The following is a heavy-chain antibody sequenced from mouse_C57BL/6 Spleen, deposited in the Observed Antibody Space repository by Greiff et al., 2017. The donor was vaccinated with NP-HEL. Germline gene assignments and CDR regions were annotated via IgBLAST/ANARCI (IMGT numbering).Heavy chain of an antibody. J-gene: IGHJ2*01. V-gene: IGHV1-80*01. CDR3: ARSVTGGHYFDY. Sequence: QVQLQQSGAELVKPGASVKISCKASGYAFSSYWMNWVKQRPGKGLEWIGQIYPGDGDTNYNGKFKGKATLTADKSSSTAYMQLSSLTSEDSAVYFCARSVTGGHYFDYWGQGTTLTVSS. CDR2: IYPGDGDT. CDR1: GYAFSSYW. D-gene: IGHD4-1*01.